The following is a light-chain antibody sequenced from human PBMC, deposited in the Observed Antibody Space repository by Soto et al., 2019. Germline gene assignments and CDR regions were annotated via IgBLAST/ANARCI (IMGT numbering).Light chain of an antibody. V-gene: IGKV1-39*01. CDR2: AAS. CDR3: QQRYSNTWT. CDR1: QTISSW. J-gene: IGKJ1*01. Sequence: DIQRTQSPSTLSGSVGDRVTITCRASQTISSWLAWYQEKPGKAPNIMIYAASSLQSGVPSRFSGSGSGTDFNLTISSLQTEDFAAYEGQQRYSNTWTGGQGTKVEIK.